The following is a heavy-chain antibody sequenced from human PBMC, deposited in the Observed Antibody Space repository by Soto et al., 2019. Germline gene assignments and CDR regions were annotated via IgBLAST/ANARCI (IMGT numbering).Heavy chain of an antibody. CDR3: ARSGSGSGWL. D-gene: IGHD6-19*01. Sequence: KPSETLSLTCAVSGGSVNSGRYYWSWVRQPPGKGLEWIGYIYYTGTTKYNPSLKSRVTISVDTSKNQFSLKLSSVTAVDTAVYYCARSGSGSGWLGGQGTLVTVSS. CDR1: GGSVNSGRYY. J-gene: IGHJ1*01. CDR2: IYYTGTT. V-gene: IGHV4-61*01.